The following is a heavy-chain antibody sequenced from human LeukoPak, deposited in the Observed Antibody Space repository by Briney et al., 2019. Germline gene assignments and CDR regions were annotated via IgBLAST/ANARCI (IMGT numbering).Heavy chain of an antibody. D-gene: IGHD4-11*01. CDR3: AREGYSNQYYCYYYMDV. CDR2: ISSSGSTI. J-gene: IGHJ6*03. V-gene: IGHV3-11*04. Sequence: LSLTCTVSGGSISSGSYYMSWIRQAPGKGLEWVSYISSSGSTIYYADSVKGRFTISRDNAKNSLYLQMNSLRAEDTAVYYCAREGYSNQYYCYYYMDVWGKGTTVTVSS. CDR1: GGSISSGSYY.